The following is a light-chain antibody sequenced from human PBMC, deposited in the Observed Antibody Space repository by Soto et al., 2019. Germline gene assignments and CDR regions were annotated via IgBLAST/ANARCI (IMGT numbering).Light chain of an antibody. J-gene: IGLJ1*01. CDR3: AAWDASLNGYV. CDR1: SSNIGSNY. CDR2: NNN. V-gene: IGLV1-47*02. Sequence: QSVLTQPPSASGTPGQGVIISCSGSSSNIGSNYVYWHQHLPGTAPRLLIYNNNQRPSGVPDRFSASKSGTSASLAIRGLRSEDEAHYYCAAWDASLNGYVLGSGTKVTVL.